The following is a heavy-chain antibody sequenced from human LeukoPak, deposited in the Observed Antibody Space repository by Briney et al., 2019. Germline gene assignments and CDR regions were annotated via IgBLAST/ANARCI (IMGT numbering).Heavy chain of an antibody. Sequence: PGRSLRLSCAASGFTFSSYAMHWVRQAPGKGLEWVAVISYDGSNKYYADSVKGRFTISRDNSKNTLYLQMNSLRAEDTAVYYCAKRAVTAFVGLRLTDYYFDYWGQGTLVTVSS. CDR2: ISYDGSNK. CDR3: AKRAVTAFVGLRLTDYYFDY. J-gene: IGHJ4*02. D-gene: IGHD2-21*02. V-gene: IGHV3-30-3*02. CDR1: GFTFSSYA.